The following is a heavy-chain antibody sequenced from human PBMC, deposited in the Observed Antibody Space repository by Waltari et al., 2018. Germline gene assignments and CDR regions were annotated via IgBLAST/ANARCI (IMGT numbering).Heavy chain of an antibody. J-gene: IGHJ4*02. V-gene: IGHV4-39*07. D-gene: IGHD5-12*01. Sequence: QLQLQESGPGLVKPSETLSLTCTVSRSSIRNNNYYWGWVRQPPGKGLEWIGSFYKSGTTYYNPSLKSRVTISVDTSNNQFSLKLNSVTAADTAVYYCVRGYSDIVATISDYWGQGTLVIVSS. CDR3: VRGYSDIVATISDY. CDR2: FYKSGTT. CDR1: RSSIRNNNYY.